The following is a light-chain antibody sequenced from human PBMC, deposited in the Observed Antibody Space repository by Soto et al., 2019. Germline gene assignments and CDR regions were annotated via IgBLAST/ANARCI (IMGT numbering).Light chain of an antibody. CDR3: HQYGSSSQT. Sequence: EIVLTQSPATLSLSPGERATLSCRASRTVGNFLAWYQQRPGQAPSLLIYDATHRATGIPARFSGSGSGTDFTLTISSLEPEDFAVYYCHQYGSSSQTFGPGTKVDIK. J-gene: IGKJ1*01. CDR1: RTVGNF. V-gene: IGKV3-11*01. CDR2: DAT.